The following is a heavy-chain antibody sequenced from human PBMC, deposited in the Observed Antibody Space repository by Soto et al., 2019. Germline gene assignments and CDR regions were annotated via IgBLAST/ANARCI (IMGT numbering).Heavy chain of an antibody. CDR2: ISSSSSYI. D-gene: IGHD6-13*01. J-gene: IGHJ6*02. CDR1: GFIFTSYS. Sequence: EVQLVDSGGGLVKPGGSLRLSCAASGFIFTSYSMNWVRQAPGKGLEWVSSISSSSSYIYYADSVKGRFTISRDNAKNSLYLQMSSLRAEDTAVYYCARDSGSSSDYYGMDVWGQGTTVTASS. CDR3: ARDSGSSSDYYGMDV. V-gene: IGHV3-21*01.